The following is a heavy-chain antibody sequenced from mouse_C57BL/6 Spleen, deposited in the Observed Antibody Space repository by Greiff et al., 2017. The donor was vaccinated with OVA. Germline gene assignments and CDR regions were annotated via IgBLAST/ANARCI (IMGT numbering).Heavy chain of an antibody. Sequence: QVQLQQSGAELVKPGASVKLSCKASGYTFTEYTIHWVKQRSGQGLEWIGWFYPGSGSIKYNEKFKDTATLTADKSYSTVYMELSRLTSDDSAVYFCARHEDRYGNLPYFDYWGQGTTLTVSS. J-gene: IGHJ2*01. CDR1: GYTFTEYT. CDR2: FYPGSGSI. V-gene: IGHV1-62-2*01. CDR3: ARHEDRYGNLPYFDY. D-gene: IGHD2-10*02.